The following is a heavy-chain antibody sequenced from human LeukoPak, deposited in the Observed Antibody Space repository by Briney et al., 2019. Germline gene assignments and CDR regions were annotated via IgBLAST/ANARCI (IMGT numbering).Heavy chain of an antibody. CDR3: ARDFGYDDNTGYYYLDY. V-gene: IGHV3-48*01. Sequence: TGGSLRLSCAASGFTFTTYGINWVRQAPGKGLEWISYIDKSSTGIQYADSVKGRFTISRDNAKNSVYLQMNTLRVEDTAVYYCARDFGYDDNTGYYYLDYWGQGTLVTVS. CDR1: GFTFTTYG. J-gene: IGHJ4*02. D-gene: IGHD3-22*01. CDR2: IDKSSTGI.